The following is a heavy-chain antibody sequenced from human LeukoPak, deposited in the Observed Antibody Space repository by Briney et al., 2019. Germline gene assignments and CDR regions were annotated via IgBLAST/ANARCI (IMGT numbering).Heavy chain of an antibody. D-gene: IGHD3-22*01. CDR2: ISSSSSTI. J-gene: IGHJ4*02. CDR1: GFTFSSYS. Sequence: GGSLRLSCAASGFTFSSYSMNWVRQAPGKGLEWVSYISSSSSTIYYADSVKGRFTISRDNAKNSLYLQMNSLRAEDTAVYYCARLMVITMIDQDYWGQGTLVTVSS. CDR3: ARLMVITMIDQDY. V-gene: IGHV3-48*04.